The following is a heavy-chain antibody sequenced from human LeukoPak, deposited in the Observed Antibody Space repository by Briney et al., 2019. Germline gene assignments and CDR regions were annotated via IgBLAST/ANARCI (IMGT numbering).Heavy chain of an antibody. CDR2: INPSGGST. CDR1: GYTFTGYY. Sequence: GASVKVSCKASGYTFTGYYMHWVRRAPGQGLEWMGIINPSGGSTSYAQKFQGRLTMTRDTSTSTVYVELSSLRSEDTAVYYCARDLYMTAVTTGYFDYWGQGTLVTVSS. V-gene: IGHV1-46*01. D-gene: IGHD4-17*01. CDR3: ARDLYMTAVTTGYFDY. J-gene: IGHJ4*02.